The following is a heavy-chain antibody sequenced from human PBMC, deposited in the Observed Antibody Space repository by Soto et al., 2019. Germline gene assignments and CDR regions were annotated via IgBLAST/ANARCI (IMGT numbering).Heavy chain of an antibody. V-gene: IGHV3-66*01. Sequence: GGSLRLSCAASGFTVSSNYMSWVRQAPGKGLEWVSVIYSGGSTYYADSVKGRFTISRDNSKNTLYLQMNSLRAADTAVYYCARVNVGYYGPTAFDIWGQGTMVTVSS. CDR1: GFTVSSNY. CDR3: ARVNVGYYGPTAFDI. D-gene: IGHD4-17*01. CDR2: IYSGGST. J-gene: IGHJ3*02.